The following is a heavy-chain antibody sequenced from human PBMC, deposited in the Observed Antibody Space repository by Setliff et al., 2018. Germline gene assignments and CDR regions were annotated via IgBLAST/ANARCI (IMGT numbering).Heavy chain of an antibody. D-gene: IGHD2-21*01. Sequence: SETLSLTCGVYGGSCSGYYCSWIRQSPGKGLEWIGDIYKGGSTYYNPSLRSRVSMSLDTSKRQVSLNLNSVTAADTGVYYCATRTFAVIPHSGLGLDYFYGMDVWGRGTTVTVSS. J-gene: IGHJ6*02. V-gene: IGHV4-34*01. CDR3: ATRTFAVIPHSGLGLDYFYGMDV. CDR1: GGSCSGYY. CDR2: IYKGGST.